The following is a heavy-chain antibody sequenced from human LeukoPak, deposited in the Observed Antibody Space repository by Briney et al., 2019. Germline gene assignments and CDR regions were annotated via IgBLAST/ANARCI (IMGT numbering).Heavy chain of an antibody. J-gene: IGHJ6*02. CDR1: GFTFINYA. CDR3: AKYSRSSSWLYYYYGMDV. Sequence: GGSLRLSCAASGFTFINYAMHWVRQAPGKGLEWVAVISYDGSNKYYADSVKGRFTISRDNSKNTLYLQMNSLRAEDTAVYYCAKYSRSSSWLYYYYGMDVWGQGTTVTVSS. CDR2: ISYDGSNK. V-gene: IGHV3-30*18. D-gene: IGHD6-13*01.